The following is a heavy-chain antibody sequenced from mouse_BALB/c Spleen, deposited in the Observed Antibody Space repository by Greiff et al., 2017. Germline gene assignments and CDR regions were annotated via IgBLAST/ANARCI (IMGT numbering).Heavy chain of an antibody. CDR3: ARHYYDYDGYYFDY. CDR1: GFTFSSYT. D-gene: IGHD2-4*01. J-gene: IGHJ2*01. V-gene: IGHV5-12-2*01. CDR2: ISNGGGST. Sequence: DVHLVESGGGLVQPGGSLKLSCAASGFTFSSYTMSWVRQTPEKRLEWVAYISNGGGSTYYPDTVKGRFTISRDNAKNTLYLQMSSLKSEDTAMYYCARHYYDYDGYYFDYWGQGTTLTVSS.